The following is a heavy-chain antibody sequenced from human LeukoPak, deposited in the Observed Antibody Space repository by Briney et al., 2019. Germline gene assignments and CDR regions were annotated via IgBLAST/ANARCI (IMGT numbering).Heavy chain of an antibody. D-gene: IGHD6-13*01. CDR2: IWYDGSNK. Sequence: GGSLRLSCAASGFSFSNYGMHWVRQAPGKGLEWVGVIWYDGSNKYYGDSVKGRFTISRDNSENTLYLQVNSLRAEDTAVYYCAKRVAAAALDYWGQGTLVTVSS. V-gene: IGHV3-33*06. J-gene: IGHJ4*02. CDR1: GFSFSNYG. CDR3: AKRVAAAALDY.